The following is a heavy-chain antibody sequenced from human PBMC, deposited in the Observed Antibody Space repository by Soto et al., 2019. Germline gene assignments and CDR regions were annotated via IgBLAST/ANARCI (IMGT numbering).Heavy chain of an antibody. Sequence: TGGSLRLSCAASGFTFSSYSMNWVRQAPGKGLEWVSSITSSSSYIYYADSLKGRFTVSRDNAKNSLYLQMNSLRAEDTAVYYCARLGDGLSRPGASDYWGQGTLVTVSS. CDR3: ARLGDGLSRPGASDY. CDR2: ITSSSSYI. V-gene: IGHV3-21*01. J-gene: IGHJ4*01. D-gene: IGHD1-26*01. CDR1: GFTFSSYS.